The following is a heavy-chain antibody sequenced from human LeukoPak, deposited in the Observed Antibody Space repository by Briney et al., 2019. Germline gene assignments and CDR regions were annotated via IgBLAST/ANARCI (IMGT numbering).Heavy chain of an antibody. D-gene: IGHD6-6*01. Sequence: GGSLRLSCVASGFTFSTYAMSWVRQAPGKGLEWVAVIWYDGSKNYYADSVEGRFTISRDNSKNTLYLQMNSLRAEDTALYYCARDRSARHLEYWGRGTLVTVSS. CDR1: GFTFSTYA. CDR3: ARDRSARHLEY. J-gene: IGHJ4*02. CDR2: IWYDGSKN. V-gene: IGHV3-33*08.